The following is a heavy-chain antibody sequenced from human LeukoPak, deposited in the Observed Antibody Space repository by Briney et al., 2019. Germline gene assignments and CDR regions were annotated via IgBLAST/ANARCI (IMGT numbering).Heavy chain of an antibody. CDR2: INWNGGST. Sequence: GGSLRLSCAASGFTFDDYGMSWVRQAPGKGLGWVSGINWNGGSTGYADSVKGRFTISRDNAKNSLYLQMNSLRAEDTALYYCARRKGYCSGGSCYSNYFDYWGQGTLVTVSS. CDR3: ARRKGYCSGGSCYSNYFDY. D-gene: IGHD2-15*01. J-gene: IGHJ4*02. CDR1: GFTFDDYG. V-gene: IGHV3-20*04.